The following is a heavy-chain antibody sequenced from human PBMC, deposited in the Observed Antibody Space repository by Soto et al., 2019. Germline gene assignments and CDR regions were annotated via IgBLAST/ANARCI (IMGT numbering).Heavy chain of an antibody. Sequence: GESLKISCKGSGYSFTSYWIGWVRQMPGKGLEWMGIIYPGDSDTRYSPSFQGQVTISADKCISTAYLQWSSLKASDTAMYYCARTSAAGKYYYGMDVWGQGTTVTVSS. J-gene: IGHJ6*02. CDR1: GYSFTSYW. CDR3: ARTSAAGKYYYGMDV. D-gene: IGHD6-13*01. V-gene: IGHV5-51*01. CDR2: IYPGDSDT.